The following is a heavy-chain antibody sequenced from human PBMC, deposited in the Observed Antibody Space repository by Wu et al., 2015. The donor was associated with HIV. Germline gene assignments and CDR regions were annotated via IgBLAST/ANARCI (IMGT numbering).Heavy chain of an antibody. CDR1: GGTFSSYA. J-gene: IGHJ4*02. CDR2: IIPIFGTA. Sequence: QVQLVQSGAEVKKPGSSVKVSCKASGGTFSSYAISWVRQAPGQGLEWVGRIIPIFGTANYAQKFQGRVTITADESTSTAYMELSSLRSEDTAVYYCAREQKRGNDYGASYYFDYVGRGNAGHRLL. D-gene: IGHD4-17*01. CDR3: AREQKRGNDYGASYYFDY. V-gene: IGHV1-69*13.